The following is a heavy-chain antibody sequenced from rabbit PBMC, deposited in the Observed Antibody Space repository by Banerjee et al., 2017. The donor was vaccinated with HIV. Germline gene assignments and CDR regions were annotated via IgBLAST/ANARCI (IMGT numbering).Heavy chain of an antibody. CDR2: IDPVFGST. Sequence: QEQLVESGGGLVQPGGSLKLSCKASGFDFSSYGVSWVRQAPGKGLEWIGYIDPVFGSTYYASWVNGRFTISSHNAQNTLYLQLNSLTAADTATYFCVRPYSSGWGGVNLWGPGTLVTVS. J-gene: IGHJ4*01. CDR3: VRPYSSGWGGVNL. V-gene: IGHV1S47*01. CDR1: GFDFSSYG. D-gene: IGHD4-1*01.